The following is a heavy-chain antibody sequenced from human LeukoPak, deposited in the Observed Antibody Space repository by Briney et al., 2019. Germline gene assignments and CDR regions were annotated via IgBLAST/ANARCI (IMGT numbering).Heavy chain of an antibody. Sequence: GRSLRLSCAASGFTFTRYAMHWVRQAPGKGLVWVAVISFDERNRYYTDSVKGRFTISRDNSKNTMYLQMNSLRTEDTAVYYCARPHSDYGGIDYWGQGTLVTVSS. V-gene: IGHV3-30*04. J-gene: IGHJ4*02. CDR3: ARPHSDYGGIDY. CDR2: ISFDERNR. D-gene: IGHD4-17*01. CDR1: GFTFTRYA.